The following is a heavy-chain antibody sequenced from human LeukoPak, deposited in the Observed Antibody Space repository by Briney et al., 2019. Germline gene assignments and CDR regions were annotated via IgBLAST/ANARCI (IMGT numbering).Heavy chain of an antibody. CDR1: GGTFSSYA. D-gene: IGHD3-3*01. CDR3: ARVERDYDFWSGYHHYYYYYMDV. V-gene: IGHV1-69*06. Sequence: SVKVSCKASGGTFSSYAISWVRQAPGQGLEWMGGIIPIFGTANYAQKFQGRVTITADKSTSTAYMELSSLRSEDTAVYYCARVERDYDFWSGYHHYYYYYMDVWGKGTTVTVSS. J-gene: IGHJ6*03. CDR2: IIPIFGTA.